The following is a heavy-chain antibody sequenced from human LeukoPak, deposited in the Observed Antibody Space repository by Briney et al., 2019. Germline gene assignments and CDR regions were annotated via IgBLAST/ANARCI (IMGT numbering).Heavy chain of an antibody. J-gene: IGHJ4*02. D-gene: IGHD3-10*01. CDR1: GYTFTSYY. CDR2: INPNSGGT. V-gene: IGHV1-2*06. CDR3: ARSPTPITMVRGVHSDY. Sequence: ASVKVSCKASGYTFTSYYMHWVRQAPGQGLEWMGRINPNSGGTNYAQKFQGRVTMTRDTSISTAYMELSRLRSDDTAVYYCARSPTPITMVRGVHSDYWGQGTLVTVSS.